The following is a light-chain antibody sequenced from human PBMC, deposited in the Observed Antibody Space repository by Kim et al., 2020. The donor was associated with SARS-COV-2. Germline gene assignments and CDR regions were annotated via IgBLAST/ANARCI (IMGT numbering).Light chain of an antibody. CDR3: QSYGGSLNGLV. V-gene: IGLV1-40*01. CDR2: GNT. CDR1: SSNFEAGYD. J-gene: IGLJ3*02. Sequence: GVTTAYTGSSSNFEAGYDVHWNQQLPGRAPTLLIYGNTSRPAGDPDRFAGSKSGTSASLAILGLQAEDEADYYCQSYGGSLNGLVFGGGTQLTVL.